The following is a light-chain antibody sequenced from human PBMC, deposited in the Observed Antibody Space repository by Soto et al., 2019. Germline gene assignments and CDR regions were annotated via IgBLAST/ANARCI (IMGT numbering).Light chain of an antibody. CDR3: QQRSNWLYT. J-gene: IGKJ2*01. CDR2: DAS. CDR1: QSVSSY. Sequence: EIVLTQSPATLSLSPGERATLSCRASQSVSSYLAWYQQKPGQAPRLLIYDASNMATGIPPRFSGSGSGTDFTLTISSLEPEDFAVYYCQQRSNWLYTFGQGTKLEIK. V-gene: IGKV3-11*01.